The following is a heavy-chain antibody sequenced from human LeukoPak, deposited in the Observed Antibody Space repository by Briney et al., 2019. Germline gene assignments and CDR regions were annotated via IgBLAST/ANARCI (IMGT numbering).Heavy chain of an antibody. D-gene: IGHD3-22*01. Sequence: GASVKLSCKASGYTFTGYYMHWVRQPPGQGLEWMGWINPNSGGTNYAQKFQGRVTMTRDTSISTAYMELSRLRSDDTAVYYCARAVALSSGYDYWGQGTLVTVSS. CDR1: GYTFTGYY. V-gene: IGHV1-2*02. J-gene: IGHJ4*02. CDR2: INPNSGGT. CDR3: ARAVALSSGYDY.